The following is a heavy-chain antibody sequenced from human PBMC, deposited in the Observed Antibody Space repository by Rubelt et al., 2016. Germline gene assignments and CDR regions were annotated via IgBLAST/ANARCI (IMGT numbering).Heavy chain of an antibody. V-gene: IGHV4-38-2*02. CDR1: GLYISNGYF. D-gene: IGHD5-24*01. CDR3: ARMGRHYVDC. J-gene: IGHJ4*02. CDR2: IYHDGTT. Sequence: QVQLQESGPGLVKPSETLSLTCTVSGLYISNGYFWAWIRQPPGKGLEWIGGIYHDGTTYYNPSLESRCSGSVDTSNNQFSLNMKWVSAADTATYYCARMGRHYVDCWGQGILVTVSS.